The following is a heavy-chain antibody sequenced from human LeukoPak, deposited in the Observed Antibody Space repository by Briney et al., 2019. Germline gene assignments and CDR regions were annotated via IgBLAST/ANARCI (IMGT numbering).Heavy chain of an antibody. CDR2: IYYSGST. V-gene: IGHV4-39*07. D-gene: IGHD6-13*01. J-gene: IGHJ4*02. CDR3: ARGGIAAAHTTIDY. Sequence: SETLSLTCTVSGGSISSSSYYWGWIRQPPGKGLEWIGSIYYSGSTYYNPSLKSRVTISVDTSKNQFSLKLSSVTAADTAVYYCARGGIAAAHTTIDYWGQGTLVTVSS. CDR1: GGSISSSSYY.